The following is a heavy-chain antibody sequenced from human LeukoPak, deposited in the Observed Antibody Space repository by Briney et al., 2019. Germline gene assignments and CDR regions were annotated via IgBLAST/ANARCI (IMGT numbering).Heavy chain of an antibody. CDR1: GFTFSSYG. J-gene: IGHJ4*02. Sequence: PGGSLRLSCAASGFTFSSYGMHWVRQAPGKGLEWVAVISYDGSNKYYADSVKGRFTISRDNSKNTLYLQMNSLRAEDTAVYYCAKTLLTVNLYDYWGQGTLVTVSS. V-gene: IGHV3-30*18. CDR3: AKTLLTVNLYDY. CDR2: ISYDGSNK. D-gene: IGHD4-11*01.